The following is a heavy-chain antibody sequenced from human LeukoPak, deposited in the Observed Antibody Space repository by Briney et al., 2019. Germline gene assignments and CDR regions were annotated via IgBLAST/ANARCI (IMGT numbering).Heavy chain of an antibody. CDR1: GFTFSSYA. CDR3: AKGSGHDSSGYYRWGSG. V-gene: IGHV3-23*01. Sequence: GGSLRLSCAASGFTFSSYAMSWVRQAPGKGLEWVSAISGSGGSTYYADSVKGRFTISRDNSKNTLYLQMNSLRAEDTAVYYCAKGSGHDSSGYYRWGSGWGQGTLVTVSS. J-gene: IGHJ4*02. D-gene: IGHD3-22*01. CDR2: ISGSGGST.